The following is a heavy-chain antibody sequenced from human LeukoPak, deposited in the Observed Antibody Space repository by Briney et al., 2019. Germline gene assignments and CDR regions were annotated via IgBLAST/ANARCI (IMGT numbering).Heavy chain of an antibody. CDR3: ARLNRQWLAYDY. CDR1: GFIISDYW. Sequence: SGGSLRLSCAATGFIISDYWMSWVRQAPGKGLEWVANIKGDGSEIYYVDSVKGRFTISRDNAKNSQYLQMSSLTAEDTAVYYCARLNRQWLAYDYWGQGALATVSS. D-gene: IGHD6-19*01. CDR2: IKGDGSEI. V-gene: IGHV3-7*01. J-gene: IGHJ4*02.